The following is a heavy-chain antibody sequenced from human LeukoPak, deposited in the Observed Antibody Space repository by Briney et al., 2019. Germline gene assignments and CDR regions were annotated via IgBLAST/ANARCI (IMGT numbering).Heavy chain of an antibody. CDR3: ARSRSGYSYDHAAFEI. CDR1: GGSVSGGSYY. D-gene: IGHD5-18*01. CDR2: FYYTGST. Sequence: SETLSLTCTVSGGSVSGGSYYWSWIRQPPGKGLEWIGYFYYTGSTNYNPSLKSRVTISVDTSKNQFSLKLYSVTAADTAVYYCARSRSGYSYDHAAFEIWGQGTMVTVSS. J-gene: IGHJ3*02. V-gene: IGHV4-61*01.